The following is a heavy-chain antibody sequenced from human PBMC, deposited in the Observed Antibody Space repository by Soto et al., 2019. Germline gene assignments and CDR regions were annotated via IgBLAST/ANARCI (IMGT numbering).Heavy chain of an antibody. CDR3: ARSPGYCSTTRCYGRDFAMDV. CDR1: RFTFSNYA. CDR2: ISFDGSTK. J-gene: IGHJ6*02. V-gene: IGHV3-30-3*01. Sequence: QVQLVEFGGGVVQPGRSLRLSCAASRFTFSNYAMHWVRQAPGKGLQWVALISFDGSTKYYAYSVKGRFTISRDNSKNTLYLQMNSLRAEDTAVYYCARSPGYCSTTRCYGRDFAMDVWGQGTTVTVSS. D-gene: IGHD2-2*01.